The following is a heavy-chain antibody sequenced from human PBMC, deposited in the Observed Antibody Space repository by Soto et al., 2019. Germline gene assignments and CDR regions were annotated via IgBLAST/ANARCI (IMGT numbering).Heavy chain of an antibody. CDR1: GLSFSEYG. CDR2: ISSHGSDT. Sequence: QVQLVESGGGVVQSGGSLRLSCAASGLSFSEYGLHWVRQAPGKGPEWVAVISSHGSDTYYADFVKGRFIISRGNIRNTLFLPMYRLRVDGTAVYYCTTHRGMQLWLPYFDSWGQGTQVTVSS. D-gene: IGHD5-18*01. CDR3: TTHRGMQLWLPYFDS. J-gene: IGHJ4*02. V-gene: IGHV3-30*03.